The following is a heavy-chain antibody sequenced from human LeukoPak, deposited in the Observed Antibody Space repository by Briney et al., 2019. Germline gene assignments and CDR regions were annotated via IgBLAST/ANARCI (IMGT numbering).Heavy chain of an antibody. CDR1: GYSFTGYY. J-gene: IGHJ6*03. V-gene: IGHV1-2*02. CDR2: INPDGGVT. D-gene: IGHD2-8*01. CDR3: ARGPNHYYYMDF. Sequence: ASMKVSCKASGYSFTGYYIHWVRQAPGQGLEWMGWINPDGGVTKSAQNFQGRVTMTRDRSINTVYMELSGLTSDDTALYYCARGPNHYYYMDFWGTGTTVSVSS.